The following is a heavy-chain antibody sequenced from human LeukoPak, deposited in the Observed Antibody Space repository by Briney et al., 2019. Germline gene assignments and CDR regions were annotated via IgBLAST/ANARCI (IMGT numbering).Heavy chain of an antibody. CDR1: GFTFDDYA. CDR3: AKAHLPMVRGVTYFDY. Sequence: GRSLRLSCAASGFTFDDYAMHWVRQAPGKGLEWVSGISWNSGSIGYADSVKGRFTISRDNAKNSLYLQMNSLRAEDTALYYCAKAHLPMVRGVTYFDYWGQGTLVTVSS. V-gene: IGHV3-9*01. CDR2: ISWNSGSI. J-gene: IGHJ4*02. D-gene: IGHD3-10*01.